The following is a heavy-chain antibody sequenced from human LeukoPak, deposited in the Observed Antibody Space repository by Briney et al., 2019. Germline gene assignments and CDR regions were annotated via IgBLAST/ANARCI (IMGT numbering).Heavy chain of an antibody. CDR1: GYSFTSYW. D-gene: IGHD6-13*01. CDR2: IYPGDSDT. V-gene: IGHV5-51*01. J-gene: IGHJ4*02. CDR3: ARLWEHEQIAAADISAFDY. Sequence: GESLKISCKGSGYSFTSYWIGWVRQMPGKGLEWMGIIYPGDSDTRYSPSFQGQVTISADKSISTAYLQWSGLKASDTAMYYCARLWEHEQIAAADISAFDYWGQGTLVTVSS.